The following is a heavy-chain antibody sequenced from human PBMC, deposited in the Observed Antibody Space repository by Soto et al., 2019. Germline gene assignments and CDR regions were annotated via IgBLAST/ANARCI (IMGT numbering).Heavy chain of an antibody. D-gene: IGHD4-4*01. J-gene: IGHJ6*02. CDR2: IIPIFGTA. Sequence: QVQLVQSGAEVKKPGSSVKVSCKASGGTFSSYAISWVRQAPGQGLEWMGGIIPIFGTANYAQKFQGRVTITADESTSTAYMALSSLRSEDTAVYYCARTLMTAVTTLNYGMDVWGQGTMVTVSS. V-gene: IGHV1-69*01. CDR1: GGTFSSYA. CDR3: ARTLMTAVTTLNYGMDV.